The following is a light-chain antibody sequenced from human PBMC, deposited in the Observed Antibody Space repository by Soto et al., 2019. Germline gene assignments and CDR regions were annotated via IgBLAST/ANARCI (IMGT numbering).Light chain of an antibody. CDR3: QQSYTTLGT. CDR2: SAS. CDR1: QTISGF. V-gene: IGKV1-39*01. Sequence: DIQMTQSPSSLSAFVGDRVTITCRASQTISGFLNWYQQKPGKAPGLLIYSASTLQSGVPSRFSGSGSGTXXXXTISSLQPEDFATYYCQQSYTTLGTFGQGTTVEVK. J-gene: IGKJ1*01.